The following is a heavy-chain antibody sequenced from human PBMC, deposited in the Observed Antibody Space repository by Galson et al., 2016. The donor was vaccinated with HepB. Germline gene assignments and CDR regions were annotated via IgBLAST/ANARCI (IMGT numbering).Heavy chain of an antibody. D-gene: IGHD6-6*01. CDR2: ISSSSSYI. CDR1: GFTFSSYS. J-gene: IGHJ4*02. Sequence: SLRLSCAASGFTFSSYSMHWVRQAPGKGLEWVSSISSSSSYIYYADSVQGRFTISRDNAKNSLYLQMNNLRAEDTAVYYCEAVSSSSGEDFDYWGQGTLVTVSS. CDR3: EAVSSSSGEDFDY. V-gene: IGHV3-21*01.